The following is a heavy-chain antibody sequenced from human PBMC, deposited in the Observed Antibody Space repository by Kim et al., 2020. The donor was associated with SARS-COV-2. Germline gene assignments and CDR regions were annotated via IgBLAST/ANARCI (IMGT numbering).Heavy chain of an antibody. Sequence: GGSLRLSCAASGFTFSSYGMHWVRQAPGKGLEWVAVISYDGSNKYYADSVKGRFTISRDNSKNTLYLQMNSLRAEDTAVYYCAKLQPQLNCSSTSCPDYWGQGTLVTVSS. D-gene: IGHD2-2*01. CDR2: ISYDGSNK. CDR1: GFTFSSYG. CDR3: AKLQPQLNCSSTSCPDY. J-gene: IGHJ4*02. V-gene: IGHV3-30*18.